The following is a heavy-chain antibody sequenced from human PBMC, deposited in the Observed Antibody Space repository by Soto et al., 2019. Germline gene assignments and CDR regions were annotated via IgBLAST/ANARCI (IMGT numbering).Heavy chain of an antibody. CDR3: ARARITTVRGAIMPFDY. CDR1: GGSISSGGYY. CDR2: IYYSGST. D-gene: IGHD3-10*01. Sequence: PSETLSLTCTVSGGSISSGGYYWSWIRQHPGKGLEWIGYIYYSGSTYYNPSLKSRVTISVDTSKNQFSLKLSSVTAADTAVYYFARARITTVRGAIMPFDYWGQGTLVTVSS. J-gene: IGHJ4*02. V-gene: IGHV4-31*03.